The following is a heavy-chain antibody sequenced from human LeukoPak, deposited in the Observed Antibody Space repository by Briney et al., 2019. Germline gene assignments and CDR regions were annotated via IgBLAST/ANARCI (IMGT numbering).Heavy chain of an antibody. V-gene: IGHV3-15*01. J-gene: IGHJ4*02. D-gene: IGHD3-10*01. Sequence: GGSLRLSCGASGFIFSSYGMSWVRQAPGKGLEWVGRVKSKTDGETTDYAAPVKGRFTISRDDSKNTLYLQMNSLRAEDTAVYYCARGFYYYGSGSYHFDYWGQGTLVTVSS. CDR1: GFIFSSYG. CDR2: VKSKTDGETT. CDR3: ARGFYYYGSGSYHFDY.